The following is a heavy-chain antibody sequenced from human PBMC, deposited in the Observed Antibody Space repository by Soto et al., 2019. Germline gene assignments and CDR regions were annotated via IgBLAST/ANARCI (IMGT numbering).Heavy chain of an antibody. J-gene: IGHJ4*02. V-gene: IGHV3-23*01. CDR2: ISSSGGNT. Sequence: EVQLLESGGGLVQPGGSLRLSCSAPAITFSSYAMSWVRQAPGKGLEWVSGISSSGGNTYYADSVRGRLTVSRDNSKNMLYLQMSSLRVEDTALYYCAKPYEGAVAGPFASWGQGTLVTVSS. CDR1: AITFSSYA. CDR3: AKPYEGAVAGPFAS. D-gene: IGHD6-19*01.